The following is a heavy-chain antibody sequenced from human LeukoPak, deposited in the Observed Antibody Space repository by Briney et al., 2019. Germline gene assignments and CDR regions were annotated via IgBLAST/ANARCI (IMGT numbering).Heavy chain of an antibody. CDR1: GYTFTSYA. Sequence: ASVKVYCKASGYTFTSYAMHWVRQAPGQRLEWMGWINAGNGNTKYSQKFQGRVTITRDTSASTAYMELSSLRSEDTAVYYCARDVYYDILTGYRPYYYYYGMDVWGQGTTVTVSS. J-gene: IGHJ6*02. CDR3: ARDVYYDILTGYRPYYYYYGMDV. CDR2: INAGNGNT. V-gene: IGHV1-3*01. D-gene: IGHD3-9*01.